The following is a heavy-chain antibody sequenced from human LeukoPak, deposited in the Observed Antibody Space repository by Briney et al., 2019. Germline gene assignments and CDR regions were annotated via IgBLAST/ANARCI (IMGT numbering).Heavy chain of an antibody. CDR3: ARDLRAYYYGSGSYQPPGY. Sequence: PGGSLRLSCAASGFTFSSYAMSWVRQAPGKGLEWVSAIGGSGAGTHYADSVKGRFTISRDNSKNTLYLQMNSLRAEDTAVYYCARDLRAYYYGSGSYQPPGYWGQGTLVTVSS. D-gene: IGHD3-10*01. J-gene: IGHJ4*02. CDR2: IGGSGAGT. V-gene: IGHV3-23*01. CDR1: GFTFSSYA.